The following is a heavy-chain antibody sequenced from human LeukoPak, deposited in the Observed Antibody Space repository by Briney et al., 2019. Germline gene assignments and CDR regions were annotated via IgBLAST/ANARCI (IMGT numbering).Heavy chain of an antibody. D-gene: IGHD3-10*01. CDR3: SFSLGSGSYAFDI. CDR1: VGSISTTSYY. Sequence: SETLSLTCTVSVGSISTTSYYWGWIRQPPGKGLEWIGSIYYGGSTYYSPSLKSRVTISLDTSKHQFSLKLSSVTAADTAVYYCSFSLGSGSYAFDIWGQGTMVTVSS. V-gene: IGHV4-39*07. CDR2: IYYGGST. J-gene: IGHJ3*02.